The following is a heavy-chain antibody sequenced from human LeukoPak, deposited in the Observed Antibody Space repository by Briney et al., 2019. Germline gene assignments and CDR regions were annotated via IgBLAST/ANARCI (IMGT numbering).Heavy chain of an antibody. V-gene: IGHV1-2*02. D-gene: IGHD3-3*01. CDR1: GYTFTGYY. Sequence: ASVKVSCKASGYTFTGYYMHWVRQAPGQGLEWMGWINPNSGGTNYAQKFQGRVTMTRDTSISTAYMELSRLRSDDTAVYYCARLYYDFWSGYSYFDYWGQGTLVTVSS. CDR2: INPNSGGT. J-gene: IGHJ4*02. CDR3: ARLYYDFWSGYSYFDY.